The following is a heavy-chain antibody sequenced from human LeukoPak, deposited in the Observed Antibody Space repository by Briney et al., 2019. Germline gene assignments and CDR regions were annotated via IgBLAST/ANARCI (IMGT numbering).Heavy chain of an antibody. CDR1: GFTFSSYA. V-gene: IGHV3-23*01. Sequence: PGGSLRLSCAASGFTFSSYAMSWVRQAPGKGLEWVSAISGSGGSTYYADSVKGRFTISADKSISTAYLQWSSLKASDTAMYYCARLSSRYYDSSGYHNDYWGQGTLVTVSS. D-gene: IGHD3-22*01. CDR2: ISGSGGST. CDR3: ARLSSRYYDSSGYHNDY. J-gene: IGHJ4*02.